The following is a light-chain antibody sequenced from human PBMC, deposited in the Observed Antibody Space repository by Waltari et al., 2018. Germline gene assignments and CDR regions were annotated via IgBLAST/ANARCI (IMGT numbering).Light chain of an antibody. J-gene: IGLJ2*01. CDR1: SSDVGNYNH. CDR3: CSFVYGGSVV. CDR2: EVT. Sequence: QSALTQPASVSGSLGQSITISCTGTSSDVGNYNHVSWFQHHPGLAPKLIIYEVTKRPSGISNRFSGSKSGNTASLTISGLHAEDEAEYHCCSFVYGGSVVFGGGTKLTVL. V-gene: IGLV2-23*02.